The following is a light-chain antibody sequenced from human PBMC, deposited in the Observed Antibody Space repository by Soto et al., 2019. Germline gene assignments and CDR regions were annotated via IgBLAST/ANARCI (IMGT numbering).Light chain of an antibody. J-gene: IGLJ2*01. Sequence: QSVLTQPASVSGSPGQSITISCTGIRSDVGSYNLVSWYQQHPGKAPKLMIYEGSKRPSGVSNRFSGSKSGNTASLTISGLQAEAEADYYCCSYAGSSTLVFGGGTKLTVL. CDR1: RSDVGSYNL. CDR3: CSYAGSSTLV. CDR2: EGS. V-gene: IGLV2-23*01.